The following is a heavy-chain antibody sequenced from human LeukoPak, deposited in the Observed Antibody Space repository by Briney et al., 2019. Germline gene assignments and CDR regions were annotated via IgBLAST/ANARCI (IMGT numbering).Heavy chain of an antibody. CDR1: GYTFTGYY. CDR2: INPNSGGT. V-gene: IGHV1-2*02. CDR3: ARDRRVVVAAGGWFDP. J-gene: IGHJ5*02. Sequence: GASVKVSCKASGYTFTGYYMHWVRQAPGQGLEWMGWINPNSGGTNYAQKFQGRVTMTKDTSISTAYMELSRLRSDDTAVYYCARDRRVVVAAGGWFDPWGQGTLVTVSS. D-gene: IGHD2-15*01.